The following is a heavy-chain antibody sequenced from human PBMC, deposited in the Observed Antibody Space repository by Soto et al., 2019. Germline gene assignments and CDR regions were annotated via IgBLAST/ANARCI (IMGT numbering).Heavy chain of an antibody. V-gene: IGHV3-30-3*01. CDR3: ARDDEDGSGSAHFDS. Sequence: QVQLVESGGGVVQPGRSLRLSCAASGFTFSSYAMHWVRQAPGKGLEWVAVISYDGSNKYYADSVKGRFTISRDNSKNTLYLQMNSLRAEDTAVYYCARDDEDGSGSAHFDSWGQGTMVTVSS. CDR2: ISYDGSNK. J-gene: IGHJ4*02. D-gene: IGHD3-10*01. CDR1: GFTFSSYA.